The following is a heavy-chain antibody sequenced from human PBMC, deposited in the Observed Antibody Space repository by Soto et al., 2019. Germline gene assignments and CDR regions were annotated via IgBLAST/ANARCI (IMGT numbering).Heavy chain of an antibody. J-gene: IGHJ4*02. D-gene: IGHD5-18*01. V-gene: IGHV4-34*01. CDR3: ARGLSRGYSYGYDY. CDR2: INHSGST. CDR1: GGSFSGYY. Sequence: SETLSLTCAVYGGSFSGYYWSWIRQPPGKGLEWIGEINHSGSTNYNPSLKSRVTISVDTSKNQFSLKLSSVTAADTAVYYCARGLSRGYSYGYDYWGQGTLVTVSS.